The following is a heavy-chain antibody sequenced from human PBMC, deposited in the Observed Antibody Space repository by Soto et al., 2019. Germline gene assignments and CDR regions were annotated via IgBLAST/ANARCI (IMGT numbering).Heavy chain of an antibody. CDR3: ARASYGYYAFDI. J-gene: IGHJ3*02. Sequence: EASVKVSCKASGYSFSSFGISWVRQAPGQGLEWMGWFDAYKGNTNYAQKFQGRVTMTTDTSTSTAYMELSSLRSEDTAVYYCARASYGYYAFDIWGQGTMVTVSS. V-gene: IGHV1-18*01. CDR1: GYSFSSFG. D-gene: IGHD5-18*01. CDR2: FDAYKGNT.